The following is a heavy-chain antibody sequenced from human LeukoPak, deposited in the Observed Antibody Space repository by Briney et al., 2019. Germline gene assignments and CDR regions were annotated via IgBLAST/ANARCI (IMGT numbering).Heavy chain of an antibody. J-gene: IGHJ4*02. CDR3: VKVDSNSWYLGFDY. CDR1: GFTFSSYW. Sequence: GGSLRLSCAASGFTFSSYWMYWVRQAPGKGLVWVSRINSDGSSTSYADSVKGRFTISRDNAKSSLSLQMNSLRPEDTAVYYCVKVDSNSWYLGFDYWGQGTLVTVSS. V-gene: IGHV3-74*01. CDR2: INSDGSST. D-gene: IGHD6-13*01.